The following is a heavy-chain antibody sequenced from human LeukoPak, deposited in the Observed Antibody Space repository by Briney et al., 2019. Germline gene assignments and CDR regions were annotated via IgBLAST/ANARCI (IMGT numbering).Heavy chain of an antibody. J-gene: IGHJ3*02. D-gene: IGHD1-14*01. CDR2: ISHGGRT. CDR1: GDSITNNDW. V-gene: IGHV4-4*02. Sequence: SGTLSLTCDVSGDSITNNDWWSWVRQPPGMGLEWVGEISHGGRTAYNPSLSNRVTISIDKSKNQFSLTVNSLNAADTAVYYCATSERALYYAFNIWGQGTMVTVSP. CDR3: ATSERALYYAFNI.